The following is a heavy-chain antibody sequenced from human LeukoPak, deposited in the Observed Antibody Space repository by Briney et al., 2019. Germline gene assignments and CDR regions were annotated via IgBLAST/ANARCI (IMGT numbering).Heavy chain of an antibody. CDR2: ISISSTYI. CDR3: ARVTGDYDFWSGPYYYYYMDV. Sequence: GGSLRLSCAAFGFTFSSYSMNWVRQAPGKGLEWVSSISISSTYIYYADSVKGRFTISRDNAKTSLYLQMNSLRAEDTAVYYCARVTGDYDFWSGPYYYYYMDVWGKGTTVTVS. J-gene: IGHJ6*03. V-gene: IGHV3-21*01. D-gene: IGHD3-3*01. CDR1: GFTFSSYS.